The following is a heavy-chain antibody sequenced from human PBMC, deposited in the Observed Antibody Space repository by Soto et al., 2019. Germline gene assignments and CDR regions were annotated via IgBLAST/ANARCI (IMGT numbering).Heavy chain of an antibody. CDR2: ISAYNGNT. V-gene: IGHV1-18*01. CDR1: GYTFTSYG. Sequence: AAVKVSCKASGYTFTSYGISWVRQAPGQGLEWMGWISAYNGNTNYAQKLQGRVTMTTDTSTSTAYMELRSLRSDDTAVYYCARDRKSDSSGWYESRKSAWFDPWGQGTLVTVSS. CDR3: ARDRKSDSSGWYESRKSAWFDP. D-gene: IGHD6-19*01. J-gene: IGHJ5*02.